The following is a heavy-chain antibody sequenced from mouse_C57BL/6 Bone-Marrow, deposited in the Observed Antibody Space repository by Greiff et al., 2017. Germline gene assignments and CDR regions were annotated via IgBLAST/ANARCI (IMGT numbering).Heavy chain of an antibody. V-gene: IGHV2-2*01. Sequence: VQLQQSGPGLVQPSQSLSITCIVSGFSLTSYGVHWVRQSPGKGLEWLGVIWSGGSTDYNAAFISRLSISKDNSKSQVFFKMNSLQADDTAIYYCARGYYGSSHVYFDYWGQGTTLTVSS. CDR1: GFSLTSYG. CDR3: ARGYYGSSHVYFDY. J-gene: IGHJ2*01. CDR2: IWSGGST. D-gene: IGHD1-1*01.